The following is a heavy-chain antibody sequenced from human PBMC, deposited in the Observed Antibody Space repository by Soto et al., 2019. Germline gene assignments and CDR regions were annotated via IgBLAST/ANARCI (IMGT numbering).Heavy chain of an antibody. Sequence: PGGSLRLSCAASGLTFSSNVMSWVRQAPGKGLEWVSQISGGGDTTYYADSVKGRFTIPRDNSKNTVYLEMNSLRVEDTAVYYCAKDWRSGSSYADSWGQGTLVTVSS. V-gene: IGHV3-23*01. CDR1: GLTFSSNV. CDR2: ISGGGDTT. J-gene: IGHJ5*01. D-gene: IGHD2-2*01. CDR3: AKDWRSGSSYADS.